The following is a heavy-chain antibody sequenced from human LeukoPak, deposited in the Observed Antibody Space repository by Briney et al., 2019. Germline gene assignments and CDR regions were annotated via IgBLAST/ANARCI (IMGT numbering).Heavy chain of an antibody. V-gene: IGHV3-21*01. CDR1: GFTFSSYS. Sequence: GGSLRLSRAASGFTFSSYSMNWVRQAPGKGLEWVSSISSSSSYIYYADSVKGRFTISRDNAKNSLYLQMNSLRAEDTAVYYCARLWPLPYYYYMDVWGKGTTVTVSS. CDR2: ISSSSSYI. J-gene: IGHJ6*03. CDR3: ARLWPLPYYYYMDV. D-gene: IGHD5-18*01.